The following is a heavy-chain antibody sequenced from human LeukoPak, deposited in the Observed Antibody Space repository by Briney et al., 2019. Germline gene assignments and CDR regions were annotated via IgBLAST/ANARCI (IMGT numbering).Heavy chain of an antibody. D-gene: IGHD3-10*01. Sequence: GGSLRLACAASGFPFSTYAMNWVRQAPGKGLEWVSSISSSSSYIYYADSVKGRFTISRDNAKNSLYLQMNSLRGEDTAVYYCAKDGTGWFGELLLASYYFDYWGQGTLVTVSS. CDR2: ISSSSSYI. V-gene: IGHV3-21*01. J-gene: IGHJ4*02. CDR1: GFPFSTYA. CDR3: AKDGTGWFGELLLASYYFDY.